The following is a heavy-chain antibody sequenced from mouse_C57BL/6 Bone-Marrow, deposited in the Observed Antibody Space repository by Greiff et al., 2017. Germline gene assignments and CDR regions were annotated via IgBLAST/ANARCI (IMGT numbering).Heavy chain of an antibody. CDR1: GYTFTSYW. CDR2: IDPSDSYT. Sequence: VQLQQPGAELVMPGASVKLSCKASGYTFTSYWMHWVKQRPGPGLEWIGEIDPSDSYTNYNQKFKGKSTLTVDKSSSTAYMQLSSLTSEDSAVYYCAREGTWYFDVWGTGTTVTVSS. CDR3: AREGTWYFDV. V-gene: IGHV1-69*01. D-gene: IGHD3-3*01. J-gene: IGHJ1*03.